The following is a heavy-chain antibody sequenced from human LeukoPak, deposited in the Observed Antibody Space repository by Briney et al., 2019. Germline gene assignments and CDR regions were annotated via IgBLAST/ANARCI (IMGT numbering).Heavy chain of an antibody. CDR3: ARDGLGAFDI. CDR2: IIPIYGTT. V-gene: IGHV1-69*05. Sequence: ASVKVSCKASGGTFSSYIMNWVRQVPGQGLEWMGGIIPIYGTTNYAQKFQGRVTITTDESTNTAYMELSSLRCEDTPVYYCARDGLGAFDIWGQGTMVTVSS. D-gene: IGHD3-16*01. J-gene: IGHJ3*02. CDR1: GGTFSSYI.